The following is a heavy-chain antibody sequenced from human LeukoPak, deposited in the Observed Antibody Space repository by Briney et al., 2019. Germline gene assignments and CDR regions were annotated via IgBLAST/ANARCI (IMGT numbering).Heavy chain of an antibody. D-gene: IGHD3-9*01. Sequence: GGSLRLSCAASGFTFSSYAMSWVRKAPGQGLEWVSAISGSGGSTYYADSVKGRFTISRDNSKNTLYLQMNSLRAEDTAVYYCVNFLKRLRGYDILYYFDYWGQGTLVTVSS. CDR3: VNFLKRLRGYDILYYFDY. CDR2: ISGSGGST. J-gene: IGHJ4*02. V-gene: IGHV3-23*01. CDR1: GFTFSSYA.